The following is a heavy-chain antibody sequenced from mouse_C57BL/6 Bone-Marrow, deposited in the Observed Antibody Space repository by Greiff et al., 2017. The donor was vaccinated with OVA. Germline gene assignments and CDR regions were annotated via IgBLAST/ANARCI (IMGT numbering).Heavy chain of an antibody. V-gene: IGHV7-3*01. CDR3: AIYGYGYDFAMDY. CDR2: IRNKANGYTT. D-gene: IGHD2-2*01. CDR1: GFTFTDYY. J-gene: IGHJ4*01. Sequence: EVKLVESGGGLVQPGGSLSLSCAASGFTFTDYYMSWVRQPPGKALEWLGFIRNKANGYTTEYSASVKGRFTISRDNSQSILYLQMNALRAEDSATDYCAIYGYGYDFAMDYWGQGTSVTVSS.